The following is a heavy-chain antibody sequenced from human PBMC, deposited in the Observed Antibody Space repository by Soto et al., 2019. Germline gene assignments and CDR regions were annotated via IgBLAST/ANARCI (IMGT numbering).Heavy chain of an antibody. CDR2: IYYSGST. CDR1: GCSISSSSYY. J-gene: IGHJ3*02. Sequence: XEALSLTCAVAGCSISSSSYYWGWIRQPRGKGLEWIGIIYYSGSTYYNPSLKSRVTISVDTSKDQFSLKLSSVTAADTAVYYCARHSTDYYDSSGYPNDAFDIWGQGTMVTVS. V-gene: IGHV4-39*01. D-gene: IGHD3-22*01. CDR3: ARHSTDYYDSSGYPNDAFDI.